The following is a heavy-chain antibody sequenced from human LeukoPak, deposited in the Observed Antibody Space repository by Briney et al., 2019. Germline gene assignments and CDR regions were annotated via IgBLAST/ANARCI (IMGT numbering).Heavy chain of an antibody. CDR2: IHYSGST. V-gene: IGHV4-31*03. D-gene: IGHD6-13*01. CDR1: GGSISSGGYY. Sequence: PSQTLSLTCTVSGGSISSGGYYWSWIRQHPGKGLEWIGYIHYSGSTYYNPSLKSRVTISVDTSKNQFSLKLSSVTAADTAVYYCAREQQLVHGSPGDYYYGMDVWGQGTTVTVSS. J-gene: IGHJ6*02. CDR3: AREQQLVHGSPGDYYYGMDV.